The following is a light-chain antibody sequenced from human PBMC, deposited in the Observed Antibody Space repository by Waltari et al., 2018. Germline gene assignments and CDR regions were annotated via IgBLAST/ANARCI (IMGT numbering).Light chain of an antibody. CDR1: SSNIGANY. V-gene: IGLV1-47*01. CDR2: RSY. Sequence: QSVLTQSPSASGTPGQRVTISCSGSSSNIGANYVYWYQQFPGTAPRLRIYRSYQRTSGVPDRFSGSKSGTSASLAISGLRSEDEADYYCATWDDSLNAWVFGGGTRLTAL. J-gene: IGLJ3*02. CDR3: ATWDDSLNAWV.